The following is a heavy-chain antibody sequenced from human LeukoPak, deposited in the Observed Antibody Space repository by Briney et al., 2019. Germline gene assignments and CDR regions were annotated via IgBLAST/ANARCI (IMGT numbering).Heavy chain of an antibody. J-gene: IGHJ4*02. CDR3: AKGYYFDILSGYSSLDS. CDR2: ISGSGGST. D-gene: IGHD3-9*01. V-gene: IGHV3-23*01. Sequence: GGSLRLSCAASGFTFSSYAMSWVRQAPGKGLEWVSAISGSGGSTYYADSVKGRFTISRDNSKNTLYLQMNSLRAEDTAAYYCAKGYYFDILSGYSSLDSWGQGTLVTVSS. CDR1: GFTFSSYA.